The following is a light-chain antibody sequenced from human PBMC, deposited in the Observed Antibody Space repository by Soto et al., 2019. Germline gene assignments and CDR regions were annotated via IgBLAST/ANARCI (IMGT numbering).Light chain of an antibody. Sequence: DIQMTQSPSTLSTCVGDRVTISCRASENIFTWLAWYQQQAGKAPKLLISKASTLESGVPSRFSGSGSGTQFTLTISSLQPDDFASYYCQQYQSGFTFGLGTRLEI. CDR3: QQYQSGFT. CDR2: KAS. J-gene: IGKJ5*01. CDR1: ENIFTW. V-gene: IGKV1-5*03.